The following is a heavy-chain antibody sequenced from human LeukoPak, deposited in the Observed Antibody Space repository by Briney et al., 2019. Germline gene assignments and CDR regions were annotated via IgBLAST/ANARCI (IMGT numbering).Heavy chain of an antibody. D-gene: IGHD1/OR15-1a*01. V-gene: IGHV3-23*01. J-gene: IGHJ4*02. CDR2: INFSGGTT. Sequence: GGSLRLSCAASGFTFSNFAMSWVRQAPGKGLEWVSSINFSGGTTYYAESVKGRFTISRDNSKSTLYLQMNSLRADDTAVFYCAKGEQGVDYWGRGTLVTVSS. CDR1: GFTFSNFA. CDR3: AKGEQGVDY.